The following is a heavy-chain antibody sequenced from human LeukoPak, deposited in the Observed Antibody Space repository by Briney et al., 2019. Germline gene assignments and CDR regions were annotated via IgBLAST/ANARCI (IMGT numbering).Heavy chain of an antibody. CDR2: ISAYNGNT. Sequence: ASVKVSCKASGYTFTSYGISWVRQAPGQGLEWMGWISAYNGNTNYAQKLQGRVTMTTDTSTSTAYMELRSLRSDDTAVYYCASPTYTTDAFDIWGQGTMVTVSS. V-gene: IGHV1-18*01. D-gene: IGHD1-1*01. J-gene: IGHJ3*02. CDR1: GYTFTSYG. CDR3: ASPTYTTDAFDI.